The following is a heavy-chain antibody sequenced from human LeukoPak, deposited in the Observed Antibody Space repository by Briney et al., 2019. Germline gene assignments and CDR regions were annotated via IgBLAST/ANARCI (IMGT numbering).Heavy chain of an antibody. CDR3: ARDNEQLDYDY. J-gene: IGHJ4*02. Sequence: GGSLRLSCAASGFTFSDYYMSWIRQAPGKGLEWVSYISSSGSTIYYADSVKGRFTISRDDAKNSLYLQMNSLRAEDTAVYYCARDNEQLDYDYWGQGTLVIVSS. D-gene: IGHD6-13*01. CDR2: ISSSGSTI. V-gene: IGHV3-11*04. CDR1: GFTFSDYY.